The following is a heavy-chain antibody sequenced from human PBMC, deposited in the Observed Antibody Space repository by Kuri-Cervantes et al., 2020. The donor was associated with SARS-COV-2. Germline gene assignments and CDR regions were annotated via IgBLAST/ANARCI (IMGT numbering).Heavy chain of an antibody. CDR2: IYYSGGT. CDR1: GGSISSRRHY. J-gene: IGHJ4*02. Sequence: SETLSLTCTVTGGSISSRRHYWGWIRQPPGKGLEWIGSIYYSGGTYCNPSLKSRVTISVDTSKNQFSLKLSSVTAADTAVYYCARRGYSNLLDYWGQGTLVTVSS. V-gene: IGHV4-39*07. D-gene: IGHD4-11*01. CDR3: ARRGYSNLLDY.